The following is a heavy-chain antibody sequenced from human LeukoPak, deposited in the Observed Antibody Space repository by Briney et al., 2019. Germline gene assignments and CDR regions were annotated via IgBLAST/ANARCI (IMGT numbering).Heavy chain of an antibody. D-gene: IGHD5-24*01. CDR2: IGISSGNT. Sequence: GGSLRLSCAASGFRFSDYSMNWVRQAPGKGQEWISYIGISSGNTNYADSVKGRFTISGDKAKNSLYLQMNSLRVEDTAVYYCARDYKYAFDNWGQGTLVTVSS. V-gene: IGHV3-48*01. CDR3: ARDYKYAFDN. CDR1: GFRFSDYS. J-gene: IGHJ4*02.